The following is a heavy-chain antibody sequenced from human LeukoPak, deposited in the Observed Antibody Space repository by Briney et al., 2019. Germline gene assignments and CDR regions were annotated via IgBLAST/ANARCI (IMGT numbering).Heavy chain of an antibody. CDR2: IYYSGGT. Sequence: SETLSLTCTVSGGSISSYYWSWIRQPPGKGLEWIGYIYYSGGTNYNPPLKSRVTISVDTSKNQFSLKLSSVTAADTAVYYCARGGGSGWYPNWFDPWGQGTLVTVSS. CDR1: GGSISSYY. CDR3: ARGGGSGWYPNWFDP. V-gene: IGHV4-59*01. J-gene: IGHJ5*02. D-gene: IGHD6-19*01.